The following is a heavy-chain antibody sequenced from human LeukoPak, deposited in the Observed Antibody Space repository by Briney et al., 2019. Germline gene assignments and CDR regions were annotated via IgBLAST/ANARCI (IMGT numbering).Heavy chain of an antibody. Sequence: SETLSLTCIVSGGSISSSRDYWAWIRQPPGKGLEWIANIYYSGSTYYSPSLKSRVIISVDTSKNQFSLKLSSVSAADTAVYYCARDRYYYDSSGYYAWFDPWGQGTLVTVSS. CDR3: ARDRYYYDSSGYYAWFDP. J-gene: IGHJ5*02. V-gene: IGHV4-39*07. CDR1: GGSISSSRDY. D-gene: IGHD3-22*01. CDR2: IYYSGST.